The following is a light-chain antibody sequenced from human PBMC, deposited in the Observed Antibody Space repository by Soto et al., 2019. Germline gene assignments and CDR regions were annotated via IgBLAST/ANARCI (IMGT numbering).Light chain of an antibody. CDR3: SSYTSSSTRV. CDR2: EGN. J-gene: IGLJ1*01. V-gene: IGLV2-14*02. CDR1: SGDIGTYNL. Sequence: QSALTQPASVSGSPGQSITISCTGSSGDIGTYNLVSWYQQYPGRAPKLIIFEGNKRPSGVSSRFSGSKSGNTASLTISGLQAEDEADYYCSSYTSSSTRVFGTGTKVTVL.